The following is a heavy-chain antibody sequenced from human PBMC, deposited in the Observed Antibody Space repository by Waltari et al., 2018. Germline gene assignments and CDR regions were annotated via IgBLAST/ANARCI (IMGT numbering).Heavy chain of an antibody. CDR1: GIHFSNYG. CDR2: IWSNEVYK. Sequence: QVQLVGCGRGVVQRGRSLRLTLEACGIHFSNYGSQRDRKAPGKGLEVVSVIWSNEVYKYDANTVRGRFTISRENAKNTLYLQMNSLRAEDTAVYYCAILWGCGAVCYSGYFLHWGQGTQVTVYS. D-gene: IGHD2-21*02. CDR3: AILWGCGAVCYSGYFLH. J-gene: IGHJ1*01. V-gene: IGHV3-33*01.